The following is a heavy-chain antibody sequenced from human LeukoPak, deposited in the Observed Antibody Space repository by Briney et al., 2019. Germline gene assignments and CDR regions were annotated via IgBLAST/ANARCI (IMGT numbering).Heavy chain of an antibody. V-gene: IGHV4-4*02. CDR3: VKAAVAVDY. J-gene: IGHJ4*02. CDR2: IYHSGST. Sequence: SETLSLTCTVSGGSISTSNWWNWVRQPPGKGLQWIGEIYHSGSTNYNPSLKSRVTVSLDKSKNLFSLRLTSVTAADTAVYYCVKAAVAVDYWGQGTLVTVSS. D-gene: IGHD6-19*01. CDR1: GGSISTSNW.